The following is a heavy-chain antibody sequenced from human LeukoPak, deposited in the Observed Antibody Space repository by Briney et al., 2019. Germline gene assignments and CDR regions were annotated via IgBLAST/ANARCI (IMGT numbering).Heavy chain of an antibody. J-gene: IGHJ3*02. CDR1: GGSISSYY. D-gene: IGHD3-22*01. V-gene: IGHV4-59*01. CDR2: IYYSGST. CDR3: AGERRGYYYDSSGPFDI. Sequence: PSETLSLTCTASGGSISSYYWSWIRQPPGKGLEWIGYIYYSGSTNYNPSLKSRVTISADTSKNQFSLKLSSVTAADTAVYYCAGERRGYYYDSSGPFDIWGQGTMVTVSS.